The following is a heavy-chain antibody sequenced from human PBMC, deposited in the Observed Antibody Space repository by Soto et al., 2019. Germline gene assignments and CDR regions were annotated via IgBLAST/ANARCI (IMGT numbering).Heavy chain of an antibody. Sequence: EVQLLESGGGLVQPGGSLRLSCAASGFTFSSYAMSWVRQAPGKGLEWVSAISGSGGSTYYADSVKGRFTISRDNSKNTLYLQMNSLRAEDTAVYYCAKDLFRGEIVGATSSDYWGQGTLVTVSS. CDR3: AKDLFRGEIVGATSSDY. CDR2: ISGSGGST. CDR1: GFTFSSYA. J-gene: IGHJ4*02. D-gene: IGHD1-26*01. V-gene: IGHV3-23*01.